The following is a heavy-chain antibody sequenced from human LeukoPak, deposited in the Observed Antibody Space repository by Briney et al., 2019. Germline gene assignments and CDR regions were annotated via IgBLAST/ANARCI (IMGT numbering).Heavy chain of an antibody. V-gene: IGHV3-33*01. CDR2: IWYDESNE. CDR1: GFTFSAYG. Sequence: GRSLRLSCAASGFTFSAYGMHWVRQAPGKGLEWVAVIWYDESNENYADSVKGRFTISRDNSKNTLYLQMNSLRAEDMAVYYCAREVFRGYCSATSCFGAFDIWGQGTKVTVSS. D-gene: IGHD2-2*01. J-gene: IGHJ3*02. CDR3: AREVFRGYCSATSCFGAFDI.